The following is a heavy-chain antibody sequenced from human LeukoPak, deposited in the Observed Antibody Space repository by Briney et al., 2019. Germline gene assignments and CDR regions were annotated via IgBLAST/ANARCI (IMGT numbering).Heavy chain of an antibody. J-gene: IGHJ4*02. CDR3: TRVEVHGQSDY. CDR1: GGSIRNYH. V-gene: IGHV4-59*01. D-gene: IGHD1-1*01. Sequence: PSETLSLTCTVSGGSIRNYHWSWIRQPPRKGLDWLGYIYNTGSTKYNPSPHSPLPTSVPTPKNQFCLELRSVTAADTAVYYCTRVEVHGQSDYWGQGNLVTVSS. CDR2: IYNTGST.